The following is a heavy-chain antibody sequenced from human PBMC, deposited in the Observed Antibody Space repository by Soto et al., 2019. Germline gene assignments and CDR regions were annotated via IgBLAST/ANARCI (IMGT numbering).Heavy chain of an antibody. V-gene: IGHV4-34*01. J-gene: IGHJ6*03. CDR3: ARGEVVVVPAATTYYYYMDV. CDR1: GGSFSGYY. D-gene: IGHD2-2*01. Sequence: SETLSLTCAVYGGSFSGYYWSWIRQPPGKGLEWIGEINHSGSTNYNPSLKSRVTISVDTSKNQFSLKLSSVTAADTAVYYCARGEVVVVPAATTYYYYMDVWGKGTTVT. CDR2: INHSGST.